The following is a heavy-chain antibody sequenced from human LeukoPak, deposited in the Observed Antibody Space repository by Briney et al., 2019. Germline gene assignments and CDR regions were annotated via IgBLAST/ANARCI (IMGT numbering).Heavy chain of an antibody. CDR2: IKQDGSEK. Sequence: PGGSLRLSCAASGFTFSSYWMSWVRQAPGKGLEWVANIKQDGSEKYYVDSVKGRFTISRDNAKNSLYLQMNSLRAEDTAVYYCARDVPHWRYFDWPTFDYWGQGTLVTVSS. CDR1: GFTFSSYW. D-gene: IGHD3-9*01. V-gene: IGHV3-7*01. CDR3: ARDVPHWRYFDWPTFDY. J-gene: IGHJ4*02.